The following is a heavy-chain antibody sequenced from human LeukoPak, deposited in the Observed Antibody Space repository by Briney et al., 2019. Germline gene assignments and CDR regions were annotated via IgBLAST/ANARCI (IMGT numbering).Heavy chain of an antibody. CDR2: IYYSGST. Sequence: SETLSLTCTVSGGSISSYYWSWIWQPPGKGLEWIGYIYYSGSTNYNPSLKSRVTISVDTSKNQFSLKLSSVTAADTAVYYCARRRGYSYDNWYFDLWGRGTLVTVSS. V-gene: IGHV4-59*08. CDR3: ARRRGYSYDNWYFDL. CDR1: GGSISSYY. D-gene: IGHD5-18*01. J-gene: IGHJ2*01.